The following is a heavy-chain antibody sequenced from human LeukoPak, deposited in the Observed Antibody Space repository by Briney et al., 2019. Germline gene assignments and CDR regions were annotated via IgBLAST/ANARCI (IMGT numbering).Heavy chain of an antibody. D-gene: IGHD5-12*01. CDR1: GLTFSSYA. V-gene: IGHV3-23*01. J-gene: IGHJ3*02. CDR2: LSGSGGNT. CDR3: AKWGSPYSGYKTYDAFDI. Sequence: PGGSLRLSCAASGLTFSSYAMSWVRQAPGKGLEWVSALSGSGGNTYYSDSMEGRFTISRDNSKNTLYLKMNSLRAEDTAVYYCAKWGSPYSGYKTYDAFDIWGQGTMVTVSS.